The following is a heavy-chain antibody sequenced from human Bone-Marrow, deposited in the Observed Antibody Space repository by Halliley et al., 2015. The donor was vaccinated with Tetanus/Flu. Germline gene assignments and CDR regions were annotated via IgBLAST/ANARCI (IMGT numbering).Heavy chain of an antibody. D-gene: IGHD3-3*01. V-gene: IGHV4-59*01. CDR3: ARDLYEWQTFNF. CDR1: GGSISPYY. CDR2: VNSNGST. J-gene: IGHJ3*01. Sequence: TLSLTCTVSGGSISPYYWSWIRQSPGKGLEWIGYVNSNGSTNYNPSLKSRATISVDTSRNQFSLNMYSVTAADTAIYYCARDLYEWQTFNFWGPGAMIPVS.